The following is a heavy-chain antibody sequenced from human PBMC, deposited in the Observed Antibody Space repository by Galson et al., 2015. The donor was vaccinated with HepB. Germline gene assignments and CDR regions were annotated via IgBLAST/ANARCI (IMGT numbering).Heavy chain of an antibody. J-gene: IGHJ3*02. D-gene: IGHD3-22*01. V-gene: IGHV3-48*02. CDR2: ITSDSTTT. Sequence: LRLSCAASGFSFNSFGMNWVRQAAGKEPQWLSYITSDSTTTYYADSVKGRFTISRDNAKKSLYLQMNSLRDEDTAVYYCARDSTPHYDLDAFEIWGQGTMVTVSS. CDR1: GFSFNSFG. CDR3: ARDSTPHYDLDAFEI.